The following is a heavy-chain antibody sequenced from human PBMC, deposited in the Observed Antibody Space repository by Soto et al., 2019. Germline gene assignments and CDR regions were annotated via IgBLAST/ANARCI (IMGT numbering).Heavy chain of an antibody. Sequence: GASVKVSCKASGGTFSSYAISWVRQAPGQGLEWMGGIIPIFGTANYAQKFQGRVTITADESTSTAYMELSSLRSEGTAVYYCARGGRPYDILTGVYYYYYGMDVWGQGTTVTVSS. D-gene: IGHD3-9*01. CDR1: GGTFSSYA. J-gene: IGHJ6*02. CDR2: IIPIFGTA. V-gene: IGHV1-69*13. CDR3: ARGGRPYDILTGVYYYYYGMDV.